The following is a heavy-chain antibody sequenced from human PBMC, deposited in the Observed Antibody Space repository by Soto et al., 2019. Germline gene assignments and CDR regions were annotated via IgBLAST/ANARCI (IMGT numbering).Heavy chain of an antibody. D-gene: IGHD1-1*01. Sequence: GASVKVSCKSSGGTFSSHSINWVRQAPGQGLEWMGGIIPIFGPANFAKKFQGRVSITADESTTTAYMELSSLTSEDTAVYYCATGSFTSTGGRIGYHYNAMDVWGQVTTVTVSS. CDR1: GGTFSSHS. CDR3: ATGSFTSTGGRIGYHYNAMDV. V-gene: IGHV1-69*13. J-gene: IGHJ6*02. CDR2: IIPIFGPA.